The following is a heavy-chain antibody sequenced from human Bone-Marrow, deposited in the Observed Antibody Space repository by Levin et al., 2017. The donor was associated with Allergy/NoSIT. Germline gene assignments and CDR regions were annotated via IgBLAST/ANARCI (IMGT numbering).Heavy chain of an antibody. CDR2: ISISKGDT. J-gene: IGHJ4*02. CDR1: AYKFDSYG. Sequence: GASVKVSCKGSAYKFDSYGISWVRQAPGQGLEWMGWISISKGDTNYAQKFQDRVTMTRDLSTQTAYMELKRLRSDDTAVYYCARDASYRSDWLSDFWGQGTRVTVSS. D-gene: IGHD6-19*01. CDR3: ARDASYRSDWLSDF. V-gene: IGHV1-18*01.